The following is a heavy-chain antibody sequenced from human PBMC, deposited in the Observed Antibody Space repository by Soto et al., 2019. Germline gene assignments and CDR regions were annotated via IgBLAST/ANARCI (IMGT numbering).Heavy chain of an antibody. J-gene: IGHJ4*02. D-gene: IGHD3-10*01. CDR3: ARGPGTMAKIDY. Sequence: SETLSLTCTVSGGSISSGGYYWSWIRQHPGKGLEWIGYIYYSGSTYYNPSLKSRVTISVDTSKNQFSLKLSSVTAADTAVYYCARGPGTMAKIDYWGQGTLITVSS. V-gene: IGHV4-31*03. CDR2: IYYSGST. CDR1: GGSISSGGYY.